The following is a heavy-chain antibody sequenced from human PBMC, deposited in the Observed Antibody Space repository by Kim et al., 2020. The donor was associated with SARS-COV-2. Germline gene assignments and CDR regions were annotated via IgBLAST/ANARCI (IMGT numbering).Heavy chain of an antibody. V-gene: IGHV5-51*01. J-gene: IGHJ3*02. Sequence: GESLKISCKGSGYSFTSYWIGWVRQMPGKGLEWMGIIYPGDSDTRYSPSFQGQVTISADKSISTAYLQWSSLKAWDTAMYYCARPWPNAPDAFDIWGQGTMVTVSS. CDR3: ARPWPNAPDAFDI. CDR1: GYSFTSYW. CDR2: IYPGDSDT.